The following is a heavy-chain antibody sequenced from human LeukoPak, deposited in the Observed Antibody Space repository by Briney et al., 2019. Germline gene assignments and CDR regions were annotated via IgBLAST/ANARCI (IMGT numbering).Heavy chain of an antibody. CDR2: IVVGSGNT. Sequence: SVKVSCKASGFTFTSSAVQWVRQARGQRLEWIGWIVVGSGNTNYAQKFQERVTITRDMSTSTAYMELSSLRSEDTAVYYCAASPPLDIVVVPAAGGAFDIWGQGTMVTVSS. CDR1: GFTFTSSA. V-gene: IGHV1-58*01. D-gene: IGHD2-2*03. CDR3: AASPPLDIVVVPAAGGAFDI. J-gene: IGHJ3*02.